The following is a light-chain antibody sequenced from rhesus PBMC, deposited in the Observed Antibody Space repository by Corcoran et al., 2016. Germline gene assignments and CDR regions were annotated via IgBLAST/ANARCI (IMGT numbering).Light chain of an antibody. V-gene: IGKV1-36*02. CDR1: QGINDY. Sequence: DIQMTQSPSSLSASVGDRVIFTCRASQGINDYLSWYQQKPGKAPKRLINAAATLEIGVPSRLSGSGSGNDFTLTIRSLQPEDFAAYYCLQGYSIPYSFGQGTKVEI. CDR3: LQGYSIPYS. CDR2: AAA. J-gene: IGKJ2*01.